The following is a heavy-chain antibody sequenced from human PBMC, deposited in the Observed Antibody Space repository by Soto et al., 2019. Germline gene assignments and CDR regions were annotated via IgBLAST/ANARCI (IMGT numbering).Heavy chain of an antibody. V-gene: IGHV6-1*01. CDR2: TYYRSKWYN. J-gene: IGHJ3*02. D-gene: IGHD6-19*01. CDR3: ARDNTGYSSGERPPDDAFDI. CDR1: GDSVSSNSAA. Sequence: SQTLSLICAISGDSVSSNSAAWNWIRQSPSRGLEWLGRTYYRSKWYNDYAVSVKSRITINPDTSKNQFSLQLNSVTPEDTAVYYCARDNTGYSSGERPPDDAFDIWGQGTMVTVSS.